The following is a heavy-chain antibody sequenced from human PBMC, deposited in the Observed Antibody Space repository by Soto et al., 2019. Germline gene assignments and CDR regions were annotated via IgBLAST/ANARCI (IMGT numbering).Heavy chain of an antibody. CDR3: ARLRPLIAVAGTASYNWFDP. CDR1: GYTFTSYA. V-gene: IGHV1-3*01. Sequence: ASVKVSCKASGYTFTSYAVHWVRQAPGQRLEWMGWINAGNGNTKYSQKFQGRVTITRDTSASTAYMELSSLRSEDTAVYYCARLRPLIAVAGTASYNWFDPWGQGTLVTVSS. D-gene: IGHD6-19*01. J-gene: IGHJ5*02. CDR2: INAGNGNT.